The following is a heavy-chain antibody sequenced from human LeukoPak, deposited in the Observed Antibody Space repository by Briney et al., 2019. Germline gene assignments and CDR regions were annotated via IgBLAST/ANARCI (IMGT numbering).Heavy chain of an antibody. J-gene: IGHJ4*02. Sequence: GGSLRLSGAASGFTFSSYPMTWVRQASGKGLEWVSAISGSGGSTNYADSVKGRFTISRDSSKNMVYLQMNSLRAEDTAIYYCAKEMLDSSGYTVGFDYWGQGALVTVSS. D-gene: IGHD3-22*01. V-gene: IGHV3-23*01. CDR3: AKEMLDSSGYTVGFDY. CDR2: ISGSGGST. CDR1: GFTFSSYP.